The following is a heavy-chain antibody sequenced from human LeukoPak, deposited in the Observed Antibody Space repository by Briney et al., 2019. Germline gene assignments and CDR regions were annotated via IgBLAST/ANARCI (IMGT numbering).Heavy chain of an antibody. V-gene: IGHV3-64*02. Sequence: PGGSLRLSCAASGFTFSSYAMHWVRQAPGKGLEYVSAISSNGGSTYYADSVKGRFTISRDNAKNTLYLQMNSLRAEDTAVYYCARDANVDIVATIPFDYWGQGTLVTVSS. CDR1: GFTFSSYA. J-gene: IGHJ4*02. D-gene: IGHD5-12*01. CDR3: ARDANVDIVATIPFDY. CDR2: ISSNGGST.